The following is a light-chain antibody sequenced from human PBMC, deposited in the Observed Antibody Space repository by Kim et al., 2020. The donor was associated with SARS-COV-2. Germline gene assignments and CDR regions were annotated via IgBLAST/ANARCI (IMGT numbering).Light chain of an antibody. CDR2: AAS. Sequence: DIQLTQSPSSLSASVGDRVTITCRASQGISSYLAWYQQKPGKAPKLLIYAASTLQSGVPSRFSGSGSGTEFTLTISSLQPEDFATYYCQQLNSYPNTFGGGTKVDIK. J-gene: IGKJ4*01. CDR3: QQLNSYPNT. V-gene: IGKV1-9*01. CDR1: QGISSY.